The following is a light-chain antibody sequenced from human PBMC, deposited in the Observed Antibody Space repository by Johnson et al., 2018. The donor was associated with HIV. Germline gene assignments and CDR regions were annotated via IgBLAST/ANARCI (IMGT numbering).Light chain of an antibody. CDR2: EDN. Sequence: QSVLTQPPSVSAAPGQRVNISCSGNISNIESYFVSWYQQLPGAAPTLLIFEDNKRPSGIPDRFAGSKSGATATLGITGLQTGDEADYYCGIWDVSLSPLVVFGTGTKVTVL. V-gene: IGLV1-51*02. CDR1: ISNIESYF. J-gene: IGLJ1*01. CDR3: GIWDVSLSPLVV.